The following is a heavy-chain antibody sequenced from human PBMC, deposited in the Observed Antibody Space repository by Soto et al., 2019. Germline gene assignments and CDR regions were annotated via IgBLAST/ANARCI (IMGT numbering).Heavy chain of an antibody. CDR1: EFTFSRFA. Sequence: EVQLLESGGGLGQPGGSLRLSCAGSEFTFSRFAMSWVRQVPGKGLEWVSAISGSGQTTYYADSVKGRFTVSRDNSNNTLYLQMNSLRAEDTAVYYCARDTAAKYYDGRTYYPHFDPWGQGILVTVSS. D-gene: IGHD3-22*01. CDR2: ISGSGQTT. V-gene: IGHV3-23*01. J-gene: IGHJ5*02. CDR3: ARDTAAKYYDGRTYYPHFDP.